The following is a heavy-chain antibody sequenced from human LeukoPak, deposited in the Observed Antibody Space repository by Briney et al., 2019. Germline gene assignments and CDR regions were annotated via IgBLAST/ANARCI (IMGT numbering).Heavy chain of an antibody. CDR1: GYSISSGYY. V-gene: IGHV4-38-2*01. D-gene: IGHD3-3*01. Sequence: SETLSLTCAVSGYSISSGYYWGWIRQPPGKGLEWIGSIYHSGSTYYNPSLKSRVTISVDTSKNRFSLKLSSVTAADTAVYYCASTYYDFWSGYYSNIDYWGQGTLVTVSS. CDR3: ASTYYDFWSGYYSNIDY. CDR2: IYHSGST. J-gene: IGHJ4*02.